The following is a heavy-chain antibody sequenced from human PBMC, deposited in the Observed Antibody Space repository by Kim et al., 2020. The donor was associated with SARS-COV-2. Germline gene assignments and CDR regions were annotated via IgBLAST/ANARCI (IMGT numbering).Heavy chain of an antibody. V-gene: IGHV3-9*01. CDR2: ISWNSGSI. CDR1: GFTFGDYA. J-gene: IGHJ5*02. CDR3: AKDIAAAGLNWFDP. D-gene: IGHD6-13*01. Sequence: GGSLRLSCAASGFTFGDYAMHWVRQAPGKGLEWVSGISWNSGSIGYADSVKGRFTISRDNAKNSLYLQMNSLRAEDTALYYCAKDIAAAGLNWFDPWGQGTLVTVSS.